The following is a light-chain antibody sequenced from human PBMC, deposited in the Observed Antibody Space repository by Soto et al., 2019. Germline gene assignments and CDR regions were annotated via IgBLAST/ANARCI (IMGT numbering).Light chain of an antibody. CDR3: MQGTHWPPT. Sequence: DVVMTQSPLSLPVTLGQPASISCRSSQSLVYSDGNTFLNWFQQRPGPSPRRLIYKVSNRVSWVPDRFSGSGSGTDFILKISRVEAEDVGVYYYFMQGTHWPPTFGQGTKVEIK. CDR1: QSLVYSDGNTF. CDR2: KVS. J-gene: IGKJ1*01. V-gene: IGKV2-30*01.